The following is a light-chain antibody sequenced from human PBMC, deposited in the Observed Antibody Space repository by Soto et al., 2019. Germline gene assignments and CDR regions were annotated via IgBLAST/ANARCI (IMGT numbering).Light chain of an antibody. V-gene: IGKV3-20*01. CDR2: GAS. Sequence: EVVLTQSPGTLSLSPGERATLSCRASQSVSNSYLAWYQQKPGQAPRLLIYGASSRATGIPDRFSGSGSGTEFTLTISRLEPEDLAVYYCQQYGSSPRTFGQGTKLEI. CDR3: QQYGSSPRT. J-gene: IGKJ2*01. CDR1: QSVSNSY.